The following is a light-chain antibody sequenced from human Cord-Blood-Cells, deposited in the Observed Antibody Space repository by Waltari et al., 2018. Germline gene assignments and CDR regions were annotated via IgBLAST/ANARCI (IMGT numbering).Light chain of an antibody. Sequence: DIQMTQSPSSLSASVGDRVTITCRASQSISSYLNWYQQKPGKAPKLLIYAASSLQSGVPSRFSGSGSGTEFTLTISSLQPEDFATYYGQQSYSTPRTFGQGTKLEIK. CDR2: AAS. CDR3: QQSYSTPRT. V-gene: IGKV1-39*01. J-gene: IGKJ2*02. CDR1: QSISSY.